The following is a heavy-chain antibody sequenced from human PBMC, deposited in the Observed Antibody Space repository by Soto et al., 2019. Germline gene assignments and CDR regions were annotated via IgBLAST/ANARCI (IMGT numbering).Heavy chain of an antibody. D-gene: IGHD1-1*01. CDR3: AKGREGTEVDVEYFQN. CDR2: ITKSGSRT. CDR1: TFTFSNYA. V-gene: IGHV3-23*01. J-gene: IGHJ1*01. Sequence: EMQLLESGGGLVQPGGSLRLSCAASTFTFSNYAMSWVRQAPGKGLEWVSTITKSGSRTYYVDSVKGRFTISRDNSKNTLFLQMNSLRAEDTGIYYCAKGREGTEVDVEYFQNWGQGTLVTVSS.